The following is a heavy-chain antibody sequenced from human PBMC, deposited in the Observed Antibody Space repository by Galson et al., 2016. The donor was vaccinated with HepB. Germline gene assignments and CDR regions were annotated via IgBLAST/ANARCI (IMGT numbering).Heavy chain of an antibody. Sequence: SLRLSCAASGFTFSTYAMGWVRQAPGKGLEWVSAISSSGGITYYADSVKGRFTISRDNSKDTLYLQMNSLRVEDAALYYCVKEFVATGAVVGDYWGQGTLVSVSP. CDR3: VKEFVATGAVVGDY. CDR2: ISSSGGIT. CDR1: GFTFSTYA. J-gene: IGHJ4*02. D-gene: IGHD2-21*01. V-gene: IGHV3-23*01.